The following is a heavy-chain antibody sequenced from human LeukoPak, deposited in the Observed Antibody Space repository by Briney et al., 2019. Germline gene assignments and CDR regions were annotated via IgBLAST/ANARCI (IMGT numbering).Heavy chain of an antibody. CDR2: IYYSGTT. Sequence: SETLSLTCTVSGGSIRSYYWSWIRQPPGKGLEWIGHIYYSGTTNYNPSLKSRVTISGDTSKNQFSLKLSSVTAADTAVYYCARARGRYIDFLDYWGQGTLITVSS. D-gene: IGHD3-9*01. J-gene: IGHJ4*02. V-gene: IGHV4-59*08. CDR1: GGSIRSYY. CDR3: ARARGRYIDFLDY.